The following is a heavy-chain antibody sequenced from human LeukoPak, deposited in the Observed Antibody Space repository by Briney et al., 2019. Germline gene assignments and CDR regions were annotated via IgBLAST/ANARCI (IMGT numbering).Heavy chain of an antibody. CDR3: ARMATIRGDGYHFGF. D-gene: IGHD5-24*01. Sequence: SETLSLTCSVSGDSISGYYWNWIRQSPEKGLEWIAYIRSSGSINYNPSLRSRATISLDTSKNQFSLRLTSVTAADTAVYYCARMATIRGDGYHFGFWGQGTLVTVSS. V-gene: IGHV4-59*01. CDR2: IRSSGSI. CDR1: GDSISGYY. J-gene: IGHJ4*02.